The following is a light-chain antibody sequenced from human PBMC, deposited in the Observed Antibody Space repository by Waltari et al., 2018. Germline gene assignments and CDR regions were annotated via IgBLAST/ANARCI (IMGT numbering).Light chain of an antibody. CDR3: SSQSSNSVVL. CDR2: DVS. J-gene: IGLJ2*01. Sequence: QSALPQPASVSGSPGQSFTIPCTGTSIVVGGYNSVAWYQDHPGQPPKVIIYDVSNRPSGVSDRFSGSKSGNTASLTISGLQAEDEADYYGSSQSSNSVVLFGGGTKLTVL. V-gene: IGLV2-14*03. CDR1: SIVVGGYNS.